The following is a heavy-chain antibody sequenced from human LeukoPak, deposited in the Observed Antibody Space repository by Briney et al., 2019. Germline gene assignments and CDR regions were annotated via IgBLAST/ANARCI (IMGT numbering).Heavy chain of an antibody. V-gene: IGHV4-4*07. CDR2: IYTSGST. CDR1: GGSISSYY. D-gene: IGHD3-16*02. Sequence: SETLSLTCTVSGGSISSYYWSWIRQPAGKGLEWVGRIYTSGSTNYNPSFKRRGTMSVATFKNEFSLNLISVTAADTAVYYCARAPYDYVWGSYLPWYMDVWGKGTTVTISS. CDR3: ARAPYDYVWGSYLPWYMDV. J-gene: IGHJ6*03.